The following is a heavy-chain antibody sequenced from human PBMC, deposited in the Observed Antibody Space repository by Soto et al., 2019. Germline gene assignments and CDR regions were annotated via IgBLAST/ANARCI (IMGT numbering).Heavy chain of an antibody. V-gene: IGHV4-34*01. CDR3: ARGKAGSYGSRFDY. Sequence: SETLSLTCAVYGGSFSGYYWSWIRQPPGKGLEWIGEINHSGSTNYNPSLKSRVTISVDTSKNQFSLKLSSVTAADTAVYYCARGKAGSYGSRFDYWGQGTLVTVSS. CDR2: INHSGST. CDR1: GGSFSGYY. D-gene: IGHD5-18*01. J-gene: IGHJ4*02.